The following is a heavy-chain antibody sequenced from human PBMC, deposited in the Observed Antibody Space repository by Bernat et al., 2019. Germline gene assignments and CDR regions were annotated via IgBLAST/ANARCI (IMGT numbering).Heavy chain of an antibody. CDR1: GGTFSSYT. CDR3: AREAVAGTGVDY. CDR2: IIPILGIA. V-gene: IGHV1-69*02. D-gene: IGHD6-19*01. J-gene: IGHJ4*02. Sequence: QVQLVQSGAEVKKPGSSVKVSCKASGGTFSSYTISWVRQAPGQGLEWMGRIIPILGIANYAQKFQGRVTITADKSTSTAYMELSSLGSEDTAVYYCAREAVAGTGVDYWGLGTLVTVSS.